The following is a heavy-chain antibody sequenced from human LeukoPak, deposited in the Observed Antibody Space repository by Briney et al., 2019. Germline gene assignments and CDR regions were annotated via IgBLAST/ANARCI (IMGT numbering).Heavy chain of an antibody. CDR2: ISYDGSNK. CDR1: GFNFSSYA. D-gene: IGHD3-10*01. Sequence: GGSLRLSCAASGFNFSSYAMHWVRQAPGKGLEWVAVISYDGSNKFYADSVKGRFAISRDNSKNTLYLQMNSLRTEDTAVYYCARDVSRESMIRGKWYFDYWGQGTLVTVSS. J-gene: IGHJ4*02. CDR3: ARDVSRESMIRGKWYFDY. V-gene: IGHV3-30*09.